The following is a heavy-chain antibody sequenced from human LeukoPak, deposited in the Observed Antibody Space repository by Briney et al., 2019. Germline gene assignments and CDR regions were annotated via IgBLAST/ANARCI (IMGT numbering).Heavy chain of an antibody. V-gene: IGHV3-30*18. CDR2: ISYDGSNK. CDR3: AKGDEAYGSGSYPLIDY. J-gene: IGHJ4*02. CDR1: GFTFSSYG. Sequence: GGSLRLSCAASGFTFSSYGMHWVRQAPGKGLEWAAVISYDGSNKYYADSVKGRFTISRDNSKNPLYLQMNSLRAEDTAVYYCAKGDEAYGSGSYPLIDYWGQGTLVTVSS. D-gene: IGHD3-10*01.